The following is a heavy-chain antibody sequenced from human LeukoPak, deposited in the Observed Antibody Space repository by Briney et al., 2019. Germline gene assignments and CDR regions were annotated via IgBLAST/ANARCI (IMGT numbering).Heavy chain of an antibody. D-gene: IGHD3-3*01. J-gene: IGHJ4*02. CDR1: GFTFGDYA. V-gene: IGHV3-49*03. Sequence: PGRSLRLSCTASGFTFGDYAMSWFRQAPGKGLEWVGFIRSKAYGGTTEYAASVKGRFTISRDDSKSIAYLQMNSLKTEDTAVYYCTRYYDFWSGYYKKDIAAAGDFDYWGQGTLVTVSS. CDR2: IRSKAYGGTT. CDR3: TRYYDFWSGYYKKDIAAAGDFDY.